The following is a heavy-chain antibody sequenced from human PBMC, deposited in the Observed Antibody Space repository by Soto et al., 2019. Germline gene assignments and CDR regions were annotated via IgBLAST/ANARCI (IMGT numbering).Heavy chain of an antibody. J-gene: IGHJ4*02. V-gene: IGHV1-69*01. CDR1: GGTFTNYA. D-gene: IGHD1-7*01. CDR3: ARGTPSTLRFDY. Sequence: QVQLVRSGAEVKKPGSSVTVSCKASGGTFTNYAISWVRQAPGQGLEWMGGIIPIFGTPTYPQKFQGRVTITADESTSAAYMELSSLRYDDTAMYYCARGTPSTLRFDYWGQGTLVTVSS. CDR2: IIPIFGTP.